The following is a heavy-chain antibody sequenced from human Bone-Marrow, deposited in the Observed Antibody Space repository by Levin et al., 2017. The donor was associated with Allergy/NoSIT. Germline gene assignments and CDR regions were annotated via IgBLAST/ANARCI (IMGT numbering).Heavy chain of an antibody. D-gene: IGHD6-19*01. CDR3: ARELGSVADTGDF. V-gene: IGHV3-11*05. Sequence: GGSLRLSCAASGFSFSDYYMSWTRQAPGKGLEWVSYISGLSTYTKYADSVKGRFTISRDNAKNTLYLQMNSLRAEDTAMYYCARELGSVADTGDFWGQGTLVCVSS. J-gene: IGHJ1*01. CDR2: ISGLSTYT. CDR1: GFSFSDYY.